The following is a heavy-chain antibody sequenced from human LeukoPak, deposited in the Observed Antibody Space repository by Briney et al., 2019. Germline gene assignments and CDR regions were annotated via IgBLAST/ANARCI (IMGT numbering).Heavy chain of an antibody. D-gene: IGHD4-17*01. J-gene: IGHJ2*01. CDR1: GYTFTSYG. Sequence: GASVKVSCKASGYTFTSYGISWVRQAPGQGREWMGWISAYNGTTNYAQKLQGRVTMTTDTSTITAYMELRRLRYDATAVYYCAREGSYGFDLWGRGTLVTVSS. V-gene: IGHV1-18*01. CDR3: AREGSYGFDL. CDR2: ISAYNGTT.